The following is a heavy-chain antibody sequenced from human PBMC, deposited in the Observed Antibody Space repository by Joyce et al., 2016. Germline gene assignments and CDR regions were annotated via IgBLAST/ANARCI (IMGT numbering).Heavy chain of an antibody. CDR3: ARDGHSSGWYPSGY. D-gene: IGHD6-19*01. V-gene: IGHV1-18*01. CDR1: GYNFTSYG. Sequence: QVQLVQSGAEVKKPGASVKVSCKASGYNFTSYGISWVRQAPGQGLEWMGWISAYKGNTNYAQKLQGRGTMTTDASTSTAYMELRSLRSDDTAVYYCARDGHSSGWYPSGYWGQGTLVTVSS. CDR2: ISAYKGNT. J-gene: IGHJ4*02.